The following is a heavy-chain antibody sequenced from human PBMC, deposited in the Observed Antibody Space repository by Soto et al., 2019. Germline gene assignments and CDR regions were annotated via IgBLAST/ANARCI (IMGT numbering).Heavy chain of an antibody. V-gene: IGHV4-61*01. Sequence: QVQLQESGPGLVKPSETLSLTCTVSGGSFKSGSYSWSWIRQPPAKGLEWIGYVYHTGRTSYNPCLNSRVSISMDTSKNQFSLNRDAVTAADTAVYFCARDFAYFDSWGQGTLVTVSS. CDR1: GGSFKSGSYS. D-gene: IGHD3-3*01. J-gene: IGHJ4*02. CDR3: ARDFAYFDS. CDR2: VYHTGRT.